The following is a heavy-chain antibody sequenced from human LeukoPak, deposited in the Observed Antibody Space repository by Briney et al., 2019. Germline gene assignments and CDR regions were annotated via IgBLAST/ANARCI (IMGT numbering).Heavy chain of an antibody. Sequence: GGSLRLSCAAPGFTFKSYSMNWVRQAPGKGMEWVSSISTDSSHMYYADSVRGRFTVSRDNAKNSLYLQMNTLRAEDTAVYYCARDDTSAHFFDYWGQGTLVTVSS. CDR1: GFTFKSYS. D-gene: IGHD3-10*01. J-gene: IGHJ4*02. CDR3: ARDDTSAHFFDY. CDR2: ISTDSSHM. V-gene: IGHV3-21*06.